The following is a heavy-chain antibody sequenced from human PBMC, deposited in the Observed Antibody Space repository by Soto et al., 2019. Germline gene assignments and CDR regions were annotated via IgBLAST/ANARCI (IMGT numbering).Heavy chain of an antibody. CDR1: GFSLSTSGVG. CDR2: IYWDDDK. V-gene: IGHV2-5*02. Sequence: QITLKESGPPLVKPTQTLTLTCTFSGFSLSTSGVGVGWIRQPPGKALEWLALIYWDDDKRYSPSLKSRLTITKDTSKNQXXLXLXXMDPVDTATYYCAHSRRLWFGELFSPRQWYNWFDPWGQGTLVTVSS. CDR3: AHSRRLWFGELFSPRQWYNWFDP. D-gene: IGHD3-10*01. J-gene: IGHJ5*02.